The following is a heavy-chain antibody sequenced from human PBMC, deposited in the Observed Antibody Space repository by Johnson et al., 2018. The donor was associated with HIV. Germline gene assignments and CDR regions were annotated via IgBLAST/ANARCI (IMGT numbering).Heavy chain of an antibody. CDR1: GFTVSSNY. V-gene: IGHV3-66*03. CDR2: IGTAGDT. CDR3: ASSWGNAFDI. Sequence: VQLVESGGGLIQPGGSLRLSCAASGFTVSSNYMSWVRQAPGKGLEWVSAIGTAGDTYYADSVKGRFTISRDNSKNTLYLQMNSLRAEDTAVYYCASSWGNAFDIWGQGTMVTVSS. D-gene: IGHD7-27*01. J-gene: IGHJ3*02.